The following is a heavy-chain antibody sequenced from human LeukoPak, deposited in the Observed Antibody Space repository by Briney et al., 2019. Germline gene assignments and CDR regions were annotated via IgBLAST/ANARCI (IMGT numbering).Heavy chain of an antibody. CDR1: GYTFTSYG. J-gene: IGHJ4*02. D-gene: IGHD4-17*01. V-gene: IGHV1-18*01. Sequence: GASVKVSCKASGYTFTSYGISWVRQAPGQGLEWMGWISAYNGNTNYAQKLQGRVTMTTDTSTSTAYVELRSLRSDDTAVYYCARNRDYGDYLKFDYWGQGTLVTVSS. CDR3: ARNRDYGDYLKFDY. CDR2: ISAYNGNT.